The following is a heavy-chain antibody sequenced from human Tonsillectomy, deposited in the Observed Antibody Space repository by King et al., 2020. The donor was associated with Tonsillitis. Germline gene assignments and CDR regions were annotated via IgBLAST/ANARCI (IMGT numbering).Heavy chain of an antibody. CDR2: ITDSGSKT. J-gene: IGHJ6*02. V-gene: IGHV3-23*04. D-gene: IGHD1-26*01. Sequence: VQLVESGGAWVQPGGSLRLSCAASGFAFSSYAMSWVRQAPGKGPEWVSAITDSGSKTSYADSVAGRLTISRDNSKNTRYLQMNSLRAEDTAIYYCARGSWGVGPYYGMDVWGRGTTVTVSS. CDR3: ARGSWGVGPYYGMDV. CDR1: GFAFSSYA.